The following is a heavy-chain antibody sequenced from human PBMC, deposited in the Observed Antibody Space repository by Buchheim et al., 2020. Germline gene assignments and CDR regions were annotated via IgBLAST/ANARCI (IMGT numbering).Heavy chain of an antibody. CDR1: GFIFNTHA. CDR3: AKSILGLVATDS. CDR2: IRGNAGRA. Sequence: EVQLLESGGGRVEPGGSLRLSCAASGFIFNTHAMHWVRQAPGKGLEWVSSIRGNAGRAFYAGSVEGRFTISRDNSKATVFFLMNSLRPEDTATYYCAKSILGLVATDSWDQGT. D-gene: IGHD3/OR15-3a*01. V-gene: IGHV3-23*01. J-gene: IGHJ4*02.